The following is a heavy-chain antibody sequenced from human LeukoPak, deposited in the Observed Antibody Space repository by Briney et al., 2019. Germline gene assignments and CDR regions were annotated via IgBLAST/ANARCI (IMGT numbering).Heavy chain of an antibody. J-gene: IGHJ4*02. CDR3: AKYYYDSSGNYDY. Sequence: ASVKVSCKASGGTFSSYAISWVRQAPGQGLEWIGGIIPIFGTANYAQKFQGRVTITADESTSTAYMELSSLRSEDTAVYYCAKYYYDSSGNYDYWGQGTLVTVSS. CDR1: GGTFSSYA. D-gene: IGHD3-22*01. CDR2: IIPIFGTA. V-gene: IGHV1-69*13.